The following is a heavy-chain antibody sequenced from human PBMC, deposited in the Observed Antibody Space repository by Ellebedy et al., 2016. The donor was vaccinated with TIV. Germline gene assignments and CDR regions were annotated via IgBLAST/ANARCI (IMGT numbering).Heavy chain of an antibody. V-gene: IGHV3-48*02. D-gene: IGHD3-10*01. CDR1: GFTFSSYS. CDR2: ISSSSSTI. J-gene: IGHJ3*01. CDR3: ARDAVYYGSGSYYTGP. Sequence: GGSLRLXCAASGFTFSSYSMNWVRQAPGKGLEWVSYISSSSSTIYYADSVKGRFTISRDNTKNSLYLQMNSLRDEDTAVYYCARDAVYYGSGSYYTGPWGQGTMVTVSS.